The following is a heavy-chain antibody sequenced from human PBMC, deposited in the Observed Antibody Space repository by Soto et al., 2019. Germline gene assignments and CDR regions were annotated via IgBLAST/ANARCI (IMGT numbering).Heavy chain of an antibody. D-gene: IGHD2-15*01. J-gene: IGHJ6*02. V-gene: IGHV3-15*07. CDR2: IKSKTDGGTT. CDR3: TTDLNVVVVAAKNYYYGMDV. Sequence: EVQLVESGGGLVKPGGSLRLSCAASGFTFSNAWMNWVRQAPGKGLEWVGRIKSKTDGGTTDYAAPVKGRFTISRDDSKNTLYLQMNSLKTEDTAVYYCTTDLNVVVVAAKNYYYGMDVWGQGTTVTVSS. CDR1: GFTFSNAW.